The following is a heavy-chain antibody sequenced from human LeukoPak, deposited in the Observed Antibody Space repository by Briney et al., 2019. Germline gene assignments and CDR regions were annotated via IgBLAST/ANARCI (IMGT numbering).Heavy chain of an antibody. J-gene: IGHJ6*02. CDR1: GFTFSSYA. Sequence: GGSLRLSCAASGFTFSSYAMSWVRQAPGKGLEWVSAISGSGGSTYYADSVKGRFTISRDNSKNTLHLQMNSLRAEDTAVYYCAKVEGYYDFWSGPSYYYYGMDVWGQGTTVTVSS. CDR3: AKVEGYYDFWSGPSYYYYGMDV. V-gene: IGHV3-23*01. CDR2: ISGSGGST. D-gene: IGHD3-3*01.